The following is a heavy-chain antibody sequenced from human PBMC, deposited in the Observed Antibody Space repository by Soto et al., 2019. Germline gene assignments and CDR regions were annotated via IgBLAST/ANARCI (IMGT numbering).Heavy chain of an antibody. CDR1: GFTFSNYD. CDR3: ARRGEVAGTVVAMDV. D-gene: IGHD6-19*01. Sequence: GGSLSLSCAASGFTFSNYDMHWVRQATGKGLEWVSGIGTAGDTSYPGSVKGRFTISRDNAKSTLYLQMNSLRADDTAVYYCARRGEVAGTVVAMDVWGQGTTVTVSS. J-gene: IGHJ6*02. CDR2: IGTAGDT. V-gene: IGHV3-13*04.